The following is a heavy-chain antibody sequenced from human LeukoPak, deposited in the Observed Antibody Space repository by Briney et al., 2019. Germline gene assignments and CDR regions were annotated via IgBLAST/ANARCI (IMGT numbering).Heavy chain of an antibody. CDR1: GIPFSDYY. V-gene: IGHV3-11*03. CDR2: ISTSGSYT. D-gene: IGHD6-13*01. CDR3: AAGTAADF. J-gene: IGHJ4*02. Sequence: GGSLRLSCSASGIPFSDYYMNWIRQAPGKGLEWISYISTSGSYTDYAHSVKGRFTISRDDAKSALYLQMDSLRLEDTAVYYCAAGTAADFWGQGTLVTVSS.